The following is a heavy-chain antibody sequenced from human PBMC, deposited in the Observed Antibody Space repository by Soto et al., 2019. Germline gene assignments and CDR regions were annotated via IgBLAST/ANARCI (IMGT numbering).Heavy chain of an antibody. Sequence: QVQLVQSGAEVKKPGSSVKVSCKASGGTFSSYAISWVRQAPGQGLEWMGGITPIFGTANYAQKFQGRGTITADESTNTAHMERSSLRSEDTAVYYCARDYGHDCSGGRCYFYFWGQGTLVTVSS. CDR1: GGTFSSYA. D-gene: IGHD2-15*01. V-gene: IGHV1-69*01. J-gene: IGHJ4*02. CDR2: ITPIFGTA. CDR3: ARDYGHDCSGGRCYFYF.